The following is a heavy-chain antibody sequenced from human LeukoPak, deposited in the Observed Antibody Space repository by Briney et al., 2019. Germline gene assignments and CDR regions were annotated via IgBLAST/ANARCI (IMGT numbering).Heavy chain of an antibody. Sequence: ASVNVSCKASGYTFTGYYMHWVRQAPGQGLEWMGRINPNSGGTNYAQKFQGRVTMTRDTSISTAYMELSRLRSDDTAVYYCARVMVASRSYFDYWGQGTLVTVSS. CDR2: INPNSGGT. CDR1: GYTFTGYY. CDR3: ARVMVASRSYFDY. D-gene: IGHD2-8*01. J-gene: IGHJ4*02. V-gene: IGHV1-2*06.